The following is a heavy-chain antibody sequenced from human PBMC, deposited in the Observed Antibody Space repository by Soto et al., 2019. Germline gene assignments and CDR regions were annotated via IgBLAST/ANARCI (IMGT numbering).Heavy chain of an antibody. CDR3: ARVVMTTAILPDY. V-gene: IGHV1-8*01. Sequence: ASVKVSCKASGYTFTSYDINWVRQATGQGLEWMGWMDPNSGSTGYAQKFQGRVTMTRNTSISTAYMELSSLRSEDTAVYYCARVVMTTAILPDYWGQGTLVTVSS. J-gene: IGHJ4*02. D-gene: IGHD3-3*02. CDR1: GYTFTSYD. CDR2: MDPNSGST.